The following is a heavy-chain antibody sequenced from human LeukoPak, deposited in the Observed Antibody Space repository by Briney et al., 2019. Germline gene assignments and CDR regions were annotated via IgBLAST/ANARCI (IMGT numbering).Heavy chain of an antibody. CDR2: ISSSSSSI. J-gene: IGHJ4*02. CDR1: GFTFTTYS. CDR3: ARDADSSGYNFDY. V-gene: IGHV3-48*02. Sequence: GGSLRLSCAASGFTFTTYSMNWVRQAPGKGLEWVSYISSSSSSIYYADSVKGRFSISRDNAKNSLYLQMYSLRDEDTAVYYCARDADSSGYNFDYWGQGTLVTVSS. D-gene: IGHD3-22*01.